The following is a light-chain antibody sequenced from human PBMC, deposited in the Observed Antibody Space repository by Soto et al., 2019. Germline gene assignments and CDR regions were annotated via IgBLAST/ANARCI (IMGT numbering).Light chain of an antibody. CDR3: QQSNSFPLT. Sequence: DIQMTQSPSSVSASVGDRVTITCRASQGISSRLAWYQQKQGKAHNLLIYAESSLQSGVPSRFRGSGSETDFTLTIGSLQPEDFATYYCQQSNSFPLTFGGGTKVEIK. V-gene: IGKV1-12*01. CDR2: AES. CDR1: QGISSR. J-gene: IGKJ4*01.